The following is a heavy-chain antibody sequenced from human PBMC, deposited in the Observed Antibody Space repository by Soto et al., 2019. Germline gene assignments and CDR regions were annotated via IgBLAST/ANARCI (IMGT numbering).Heavy chain of an antibody. CDR2: IYSGGNT. CDR3: AKERVGDSYDYVDY. J-gene: IGHJ4*02. CDR1: GFTVSTSY. Sequence: EVQLVESGGGLIQPGGSLRLSCAASGFTVSTSYTTWVRQAPGKGLEWVSVIYSGGNTYYADSVKGRFTISRDNSKNNLYRQIKSMRADDTSVYYCAKERVGDSYDYVDYWGLGTLVTVSS. D-gene: IGHD3-16*01. V-gene: IGHV3-53*01.